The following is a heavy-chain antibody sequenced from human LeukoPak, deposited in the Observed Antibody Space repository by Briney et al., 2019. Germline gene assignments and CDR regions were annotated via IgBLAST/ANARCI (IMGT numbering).Heavy chain of an antibody. D-gene: IGHD1-1*01. CDR2: ISGSGAST. J-gene: IGHJ4*02. CDR1: GFTFSFYA. V-gene: IGHV3-23*01. CDR3: ARQTETPAPSIFDY. Sequence: GGSLRLSCAASGFTFSFYAMSWVRQAPGKGLEWVSGISGSGASTYYADSVKGRFTISRDNSKNTLYLQMSSLRADDTALYYCARQTETPAPSIFDYWGQGTQVTVSS.